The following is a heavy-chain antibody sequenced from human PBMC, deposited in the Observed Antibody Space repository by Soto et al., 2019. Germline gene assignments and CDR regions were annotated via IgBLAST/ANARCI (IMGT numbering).Heavy chain of an antibody. CDR3: AHTGSSSWYWSHYFDY. CDR2: IYWNDDK. J-gene: IGHJ4*02. Sequence: QSGPTLVNPTQTLTLTCTFSGFSLSTSGVGVGWIRQPPGKALEWLALIYWNDDKRYSPSLKSRLTITKDTSKNQVVLTMTNMDPVDTATYYCAHTGSSSWYWSHYFDYWGQGTLVTVSS. CDR1: GFSLSTSGVG. D-gene: IGHD6-13*01. V-gene: IGHV2-5*01.